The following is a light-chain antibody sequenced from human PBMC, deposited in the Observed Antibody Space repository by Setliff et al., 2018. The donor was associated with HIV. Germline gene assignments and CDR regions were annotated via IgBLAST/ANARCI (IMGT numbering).Light chain of an antibody. CDR1: SDDIGGYQD. CDR2: DVT. CDR3: SSYSSSRTLVV. J-gene: IGLJ2*01. Sequence: QSALAPPSSVSGSPGQSITISCPGTSDDIGGYQDVSWYQHHPGKSPKLMIYDVTARPSGVSNRFSASKSGNTASLTISRRQAEDEADYYCSSYSSSRTLVVFGGGTKGTVL. V-gene: IGLV2-14*01.